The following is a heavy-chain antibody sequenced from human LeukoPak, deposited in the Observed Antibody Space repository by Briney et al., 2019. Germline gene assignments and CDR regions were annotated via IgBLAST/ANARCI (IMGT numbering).Heavy chain of an antibody. J-gene: IGHJ4*02. CDR2: ISSSSSTI. D-gene: IGHD3-22*01. CDR1: GFTFGTYA. Sequence: PGGSLRLSCAASGFTFGTYAMNRVRQAPGKGLEWVSYISSSSSTIYYADSVKGRFTISRDNAKNALYLQMNSLRDEDTAVYYCARPYYDSGDYSLDYWGQGTLVTVSS. CDR3: ARPYYDSGDYSLDY. V-gene: IGHV3-48*02.